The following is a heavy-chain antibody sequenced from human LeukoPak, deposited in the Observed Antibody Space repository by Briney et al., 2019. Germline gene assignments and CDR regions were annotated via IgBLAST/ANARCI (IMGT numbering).Heavy chain of an antibody. V-gene: IGHV3-23*01. CDR2: ISGSGGST. Sequence: PGGSLRLSCAASGFTFSNYAMSWVRQAPGKGLEWVSTISGSGGSTYYADSVKGRFTISRDNSKNTLYLQMNSLRAEDTAVYYCARSRPAAAILAHWGQGTLVTVSS. CDR1: GFTFSNYA. D-gene: IGHD2-2*02. J-gene: IGHJ5*02. CDR3: ARSRPAAAILAH.